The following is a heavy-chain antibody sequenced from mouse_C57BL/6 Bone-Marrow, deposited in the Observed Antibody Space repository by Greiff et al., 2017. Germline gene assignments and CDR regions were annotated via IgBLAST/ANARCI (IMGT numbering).Heavy chain of an antibody. V-gene: IGHV1-53*01. CDR2: INPSNGGT. CDR1: GYTFTSYW. CDR3: ARRGYGSRPYCFDY. D-gene: IGHD1-1*01. J-gene: IGHJ2*01. Sequence: QVQLQQPGTDLVKPGASVKLSCKASGYTFTSYWMHWVKQRPGQGLEWIGYINPSNGGTNYTAKFKSQATLTVDKSSSTAYMQLSSPPSEDSAVYYCARRGYGSRPYCFDYWGQGTTRTVSS.